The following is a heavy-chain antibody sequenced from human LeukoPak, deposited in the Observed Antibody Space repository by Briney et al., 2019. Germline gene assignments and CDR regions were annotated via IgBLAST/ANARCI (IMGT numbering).Heavy chain of an antibody. V-gene: IGHV3-11*04. Sequence: PAGSLRLSGAASGFTFSDYYMSWIRQAPGKGREWVSYISSSGSTIYYADSVKGRFTISRDNAKNSLYLQMNSLRAEDTAVYYCARSIAKIAADGTIACYFDHWGQGTPVTVSS. CDR1: GFTFSDYY. J-gene: IGHJ4*02. CDR3: ARSIAKIAADGTIACYFDH. CDR2: ISSSGSTI. D-gene: IGHD6-13*01.